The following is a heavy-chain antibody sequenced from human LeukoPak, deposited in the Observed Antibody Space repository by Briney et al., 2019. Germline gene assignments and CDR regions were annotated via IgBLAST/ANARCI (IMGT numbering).Heavy chain of an antibody. CDR2: IYYSGST. Sequence: SETLSLTCTVSGGSVSSGSYYWSWIRQPPGKGLEWIGYIYYSGSTNYNPSLKSRVTISVDTSKNQFSLKLSSVTAADTAVYYCARRGYSYGYEFTRGRYNWFDPWGQGTLVTVSS. D-gene: IGHD5-18*01. CDR3: ARRGYSYGYEFTRGRYNWFDP. V-gene: IGHV4-61*01. CDR1: GGSVSSGSYY. J-gene: IGHJ5*02.